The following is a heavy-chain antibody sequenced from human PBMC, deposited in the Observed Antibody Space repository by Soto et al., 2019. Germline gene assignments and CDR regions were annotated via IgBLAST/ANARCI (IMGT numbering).Heavy chain of an antibody. D-gene: IGHD2-15*01. CDR1: RYTFTSYG. Sequence: GASVKVSCKASRYTFTSYGISWVRQAPGQGLEWMGWISAYNGNTNYAQKLQGRVTMTTDTSTSTAYMELRSLRSDDTAVYYCARDMTYCSGGNCFDITYYYYYGMDVWGQGIKVTVSS. V-gene: IGHV1-18*01. CDR3: ARDMTYCSGGNCFDITYYYYYGMDV. CDR2: ISAYNGNT. J-gene: IGHJ6*02.